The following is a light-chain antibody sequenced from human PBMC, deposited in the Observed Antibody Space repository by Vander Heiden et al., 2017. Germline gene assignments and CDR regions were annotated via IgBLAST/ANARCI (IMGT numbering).Light chain of an antibody. J-gene: IGKJ4*01. Sequence: DVVMTQSPLYLPVTLGQPASISCRSSQSLVYIDGNTFLSWFQQRPGQSQRRLIYKISKRDSGVPDRFSGSGSGTDFTLEISRVEAEDVGVYYCMQGTHWPLTFGGGTKVEIK. CDR3: MQGTHWPLT. V-gene: IGKV2-30*01. CDR1: QSLVYIDGNTF. CDR2: KIS.